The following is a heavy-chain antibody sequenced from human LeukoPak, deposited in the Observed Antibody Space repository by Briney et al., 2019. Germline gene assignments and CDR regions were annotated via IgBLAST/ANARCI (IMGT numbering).Heavy chain of an antibody. Sequence: GASVKVSCKASGYTFTSYGISWVRQAPGQGLEWMGWISAYNGNTNYAQKLQGRATMTTDTSTSTAYMELRSLRSDDTAVYYCARDTAAVAGNDFDYWGQGTLVTVSS. CDR2: ISAYNGNT. J-gene: IGHJ4*02. CDR3: ARDTAAVAGNDFDY. D-gene: IGHD6-19*01. V-gene: IGHV1-18*01. CDR1: GYTFTSYG.